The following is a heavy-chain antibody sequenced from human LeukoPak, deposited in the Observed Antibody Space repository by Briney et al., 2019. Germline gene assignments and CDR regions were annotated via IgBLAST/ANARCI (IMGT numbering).Heavy chain of an antibody. D-gene: IGHD2-15*01. V-gene: IGHV4-59*01. Sequence: PSETLSLTCNVSGASIRSYYWSWIRQSPGKGLEWIGSITYNGNTELNPSLRSRVTMSSDPPKSQFSLKLSSVTTADTALYYCAQQVVGTSNSFDMWGQGTMVTVSS. CDR3: AQQVVGTSNSFDM. CDR1: GASIRSYY. CDR2: ITYNGNT. J-gene: IGHJ3*02.